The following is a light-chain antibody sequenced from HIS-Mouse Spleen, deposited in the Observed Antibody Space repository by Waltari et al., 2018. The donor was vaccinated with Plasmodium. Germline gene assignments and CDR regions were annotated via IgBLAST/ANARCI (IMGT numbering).Light chain of an antibody. J-gene: IGLJ3*02. CDR1: DLPTKL. V-gene: IGLV3-10*01. CDR3: YSTDSSGNHRV. CDR2: EDS. Sequence: YELTTPPPASVPPGQTARIPGYGDDLPTKLAYWYQQKSGTAPVLVIYEDSTRPTGIPERFSCSSSGTMASLTISGAQVEDEADYYCYSTDSSGNHRVFGGGTKLTVL.